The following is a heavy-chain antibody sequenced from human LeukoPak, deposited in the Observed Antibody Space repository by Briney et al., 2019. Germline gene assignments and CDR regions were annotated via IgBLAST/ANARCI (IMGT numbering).Heavy chain of an antibody. V-gene: IGHV3-21*01. D-gene: IGHD4-17*01. CDR2: ISSSSYI. CDR3: ARDSSSTVTKIFDY. J-gene: IGHJ4*02. Sequence: GGSLRLSCAASGFTFSSYSMNWVRQAPGKGLEWVSSISSSSYIYYADSVKGRFTISRDNAKNSLYLRMNSLRAEDTAVYYCARDSSSTVTKIFDYWGQGTLVTVSS. CDR1: GFTFSSYS.